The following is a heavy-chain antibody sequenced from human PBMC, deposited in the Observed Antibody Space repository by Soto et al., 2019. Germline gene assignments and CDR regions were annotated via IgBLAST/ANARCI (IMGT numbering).Heavy chain of an antibody. CDR1: GGSISSYY. Sequence: SETLSLTCTVSGGSISSYYWSWIRQPPGKGLEWIGYIYYSGSTNYNPSLKSQVTISVDTSKNQFSLKLSSVTAADTAVYYCARHVRCSGGSCYPGYNWFDPWGQGTLVTVSS. CDR2: IYYSGST. V-gene: IGHV4-59*08. J-gene: IGHJ5*02. D-gene: IGHD2-15*01. CDR3: ARHVRCSGGSCYPGYNWFDP.